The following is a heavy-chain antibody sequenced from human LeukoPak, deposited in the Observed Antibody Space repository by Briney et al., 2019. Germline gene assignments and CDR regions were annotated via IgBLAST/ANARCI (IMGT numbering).Heavy chain of an antibody. Sequence: SETLSLTCTVSGYPISSGYYWGWIRQPPGKGLEWIGGIYHRGSTYYNPSLKSRVTISVDTSKNQFSLKLSSVTAADTAVYYCARGTIGSSLDYWGQGTLVTVSS. CDR1: GYPISSGYY. CDR3: ARGTIGSSLDY. J-gene: IGHJ4*02. CDR2: IYHRGST. D-gene: IGHD2-15*01. V-gene: IGHV4-38-2*02.